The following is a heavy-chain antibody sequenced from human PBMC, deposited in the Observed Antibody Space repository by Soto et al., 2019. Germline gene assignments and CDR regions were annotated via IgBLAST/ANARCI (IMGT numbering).Heavy chain of an antibody. CDR1: GGSFSGYY. Sequence: SETLSLTCAVYGGSFSGYYWTWIRQPPGTGLEWIGEINHSGSTDYNPSLKSRVTISVDTSKNQFSLKLTSVTAADTAVYYCARTLYCGGDCFSFDYWGQGTLVTVSS. D-gene: IGHD2-21*02. V-gene: IGHV4-34*01. CDR2: INHSGST. CDR3: ARTLYCGGDCFSFDY. J-gene: IGHJ4*02.